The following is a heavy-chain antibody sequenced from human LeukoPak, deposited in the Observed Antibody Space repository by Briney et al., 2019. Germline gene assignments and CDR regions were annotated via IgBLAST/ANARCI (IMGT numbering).Heavy chain of an antibody. CDR1: GFTFSSCA. CDR3: AKGTYSSSPRDY. V-gene: IGHV3-23*01. D-gene: IGHD6-6*01. CDR2: ISGSGGST. J-gene: IGHJ4*02. Sequence: GGSLRLSCAASGFTFSSCAMSWVRQAPGKGLEWVSAISGSGGSTYYAGSVKGRFTISKDNSKNTLFLQMNSLRAEDTAVYYCAKGTYSSSPRDYWGQGTLVTVSS.